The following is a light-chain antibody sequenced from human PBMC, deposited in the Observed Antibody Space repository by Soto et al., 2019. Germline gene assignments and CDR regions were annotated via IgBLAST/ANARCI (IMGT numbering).Light chain of an antibody. CDR2: GAS. Sequence: EIVLTQSPGTLSMSPGERATLSCRASQAVRSDFLAWYQHKPGQAPRLVIYGASTRATGIPDRFSGSGSGTDFTLTISRLEPEDFAVYYCHQGGGSLWTFGQGTKVEIK. V-gene: IGKV3-20*01. CDR3: HQGGGSLWT. CDR1: QAVRSDF. J-gene: IGKJ1*01.